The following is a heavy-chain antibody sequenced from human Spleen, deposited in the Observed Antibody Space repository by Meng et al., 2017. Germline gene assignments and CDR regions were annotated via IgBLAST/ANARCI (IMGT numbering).Heavy chain of an antibody. J-gene: IGHJ6*02. Sequence: SQTLSLTCAISGDSVSSNSAAWNWIRQSPSRGLEWLGRTYYRSKWYNDYAVSVKSRITINPDTSKNQFSLQLNSVTPEDTAVYYCARARYDKREYYYYGMDVWGQGTTVTVSS. CDR2: TYYRSKWYN. V-gene: IGHV6-1*01. CDR3: ARARYDKREYYYYGMDV. D-gene: IGHD3-22*01. CDR1: GDSVSSNSAA.